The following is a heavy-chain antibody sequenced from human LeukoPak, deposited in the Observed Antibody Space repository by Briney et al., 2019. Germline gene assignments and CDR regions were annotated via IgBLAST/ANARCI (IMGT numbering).Heavy chain of an antibody. CDR2: IIPIFGTA. CDR1: GGTFSSYA. CDR3: ARSYYDSSGYYYGRNNYFDY. D-gene: IGHD3-22*01. V-gene: IGHV1-69*13. Sequence: ASVKVSCKASGGTFSSYAISWVRQATGQGLEWMGGIIPIFGTANYAQKFQGRVTITADESTSTAYMELSSLRSEDTAVYYCARSYYDSSGYYYGRNNYFDYWGQGTLVTVSS. J-gene: IGHJ4*02.